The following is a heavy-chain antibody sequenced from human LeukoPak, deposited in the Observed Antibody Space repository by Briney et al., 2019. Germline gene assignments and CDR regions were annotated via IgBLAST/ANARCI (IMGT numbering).Heavy chain of an antibody. CDR1: GYSISSGYY. J-gene: IGHJ3*02. Sequence: SETLSLTCAVSGYSISSGYYWGWIRQPPGKGLEWIGSIYHSVSTYYNPSLKSRVTISIDTSKNQFSLKLSSVTAADTAVYYCARLRRDYYGSGAHEFYIWGQGTMVTVSS. D-gene: IGHD3-10*01. CDR3: ARLRRDYYGSGAHEFYI. V-gene: IGHV4-38-2*01. CDR2: IYHSVST.